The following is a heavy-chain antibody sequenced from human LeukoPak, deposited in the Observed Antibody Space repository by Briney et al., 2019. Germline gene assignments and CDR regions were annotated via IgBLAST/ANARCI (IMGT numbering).Heavy chain of an antibody. CDR1: GFPFSRYS. V-gene: IGHV3-30*07. Sequence: GRSLRLSCAASGFPFSRYSLHWVRQAPDKGLEWVAVMSYDGNTTYYADSVKGRFTISRDNSKDTLYLEMNSLRAEDMAKYYCAKPVGATSIRDFDSWGQGTLVTVSS. CDR3: AKPVGATSIRDFDS. CDR2: MSYDGNTT. J-gene: IGHJ4*02. D-gene: IGHD2-21*02.